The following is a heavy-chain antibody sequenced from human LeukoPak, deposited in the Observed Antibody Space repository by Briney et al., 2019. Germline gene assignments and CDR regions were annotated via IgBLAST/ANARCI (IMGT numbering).Heavy chain of an antibody. J-gene: IGHJ4*02. Sequence: SETLSLTCTVSGGSISSYYWSWIRQPPGKGLEWIGYIYTSGITNYNPSLKSRVTIPVDTSKNQFSLKLTSVTAADTAVYYCARRLDDWGQGTLVTVSS. CDR1: GGSISSYY. CDR2: IYTSGIT. CDR3: ARRLDD. V-gene: IGHV4-4*08.